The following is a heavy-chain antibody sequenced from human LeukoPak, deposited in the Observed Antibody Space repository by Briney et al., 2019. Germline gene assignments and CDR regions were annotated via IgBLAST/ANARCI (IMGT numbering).Heavy chain of an antibody. CDR1: GGSFSGYY. D-gene: IGHD6-13*01. Sequence: SETLSLTCAVYGGSFSGYYWSWIRQPPGKGLEWIGEINHSGSTYYNPSLKSRVTISVDTSKNQFSLKLSSVTAADTAVYYCARVRPAALDVWGKGTTVTVSS. J-gene: IGHJ6*04. V-gene: IGHV4-34*01. CDR3: ARVRPAALDV. CDR2: INHSGST.